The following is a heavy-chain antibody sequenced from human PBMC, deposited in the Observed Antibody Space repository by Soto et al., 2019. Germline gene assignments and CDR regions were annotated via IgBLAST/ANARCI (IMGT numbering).Heavy chain of an antibody. CDR3: AKDLGYCSSTSCYEVDAFHI. J-gene: IGHJ3*02. D-gene: IGHD2-2*01. CDR2: ISGSGGST. CDR1: GFTFSSYA. V-gene: IGHV3-23*01. Sequence: EVQLLESGGGLVQPGGSLRLSCAASGFTFSSYAMSWVRQAPGKGLEWVSAISGSGGSTYYADSVKGRFTISRDNSKNTLYQPMNSLRAEERAVYDCAKDLGYCSSTSCYEVDAFHIWGQGTMVTVSS.